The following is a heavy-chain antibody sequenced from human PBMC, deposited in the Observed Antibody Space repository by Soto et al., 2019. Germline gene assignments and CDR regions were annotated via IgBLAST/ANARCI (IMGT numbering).Heavy chain of an antibody. CDR1: GFTFSNYG. CDR2: IWYDGNNK. CDR3: ARGLHSLFDY. J-gene: IGHJ4*02. D-gene: IGHD2-21*01. V-gene: IGHV3-33*01. Sequence: GGSLRLSCAASGFTFSNYGMHWVRQAPGKGLEWVAVIWYDGNNKYYADSVKGRFTISRDNSNNTLYVQMTSLRAEDTAVYYCARGLHSLFDYWGQGTLVTVS.